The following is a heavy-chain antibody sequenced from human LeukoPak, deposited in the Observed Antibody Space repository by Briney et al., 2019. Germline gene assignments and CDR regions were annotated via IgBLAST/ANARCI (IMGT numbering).Heavy chain of an antibody. D-gene: IGHD1-7*01. J-gene: IGHJ4*02. CDR3: ARGITGTTGIDY. V-gene: IGHV3-21*01. CDR2: ISSSSSYI. Sequence: GGSLRLSCAASGFTFSSYSMNWVRQAPGKGLEWVSSISSSSSYIYYADSVKGRFTISRDNAKNSLYLQMNSLRAEDTAVYYCARGITGTTGIDYWGQGTPVTVSS. CDR1: GFTFSSYS.